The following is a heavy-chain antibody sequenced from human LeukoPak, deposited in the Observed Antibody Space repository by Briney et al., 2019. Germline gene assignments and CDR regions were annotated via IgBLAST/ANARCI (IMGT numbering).Heavy chain of an antibody. V-gene: IGHV3-7*01. D-gene: IGHD6-13*01. CDR1: GFTFSSYS. Sequence: PGGSLRLSCAASGFTFSSYSMNWVRQAPGKGLEWVANIKQDGSEKYYVDSVKGRFTISRDNAKNSLYLQMNSLRVEDTAVYYCARETPDSSSWTVFDYWGQGTLVTVSS. CDR3: ARETPDSSSWTVFDY. CDR2: IKQDGSEK. J-gene: IGHJ4*02.